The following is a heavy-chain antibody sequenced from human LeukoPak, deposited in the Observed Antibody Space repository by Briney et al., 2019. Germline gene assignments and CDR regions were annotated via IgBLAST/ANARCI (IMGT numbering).Heavy chain of an antibody. J-gene: IGHJ3*02. CDR3: TVPAAHYDAFDI. Sequence: GASVKVSCKASGGTFSSYAISWVRQAPGQGLEWMGGIIPIFGTANYAKKFQGRVTITADESTSTAYMELSSLRSEDTAVYYCTVPAAHYDAFDIWGQGTMVTVSS. D-gene: IGHD2-2*01. V-gene: IGHV1-69*13. CDR1: GGTFSSYA. CDR2: IIPIFGTA.